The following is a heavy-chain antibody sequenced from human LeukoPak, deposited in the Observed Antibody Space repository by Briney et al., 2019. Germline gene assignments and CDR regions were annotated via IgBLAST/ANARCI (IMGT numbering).Heavy chain of an antibody. Sequence: SETLFLTCTLSGDPISSPRDYSGWIRQPPGKGLEWIGSIYYSGSTYCNPSLKSRVTISVDTSKNQFSLKLSSVTAADTAVDYCSLHGSLGWLQFDALDIWGQGTMVTVSS. D-gene: IGHD5-24*01. V-gene: IGHV4-39*01. CDR1: GDPISSPRDY. CDR3: SLHGSLGWLQFDALDI. CDR2: IYYSGST. J-gene: IGHJ3*02.